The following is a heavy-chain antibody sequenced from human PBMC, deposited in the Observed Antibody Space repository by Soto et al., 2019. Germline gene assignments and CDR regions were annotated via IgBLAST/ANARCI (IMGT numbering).Heavy chain of an antibody. V-gene: IGHV3-30*03. Sequence: HVQLLESGGAVVKPGRSLRLSCAASGFTFLSYDMHWFRQAPGKGMESGAVISYDGSNKYYADSVKGRFTISRDNSNNTHYLQMNSLRTEETAVYYCSTKISAATSDYWGQGTLGPVSS. CDR3: STKISAATSDY. CDR1: GFTFLSYD. CDR2: ISYDGSNK. D-gene: IGHD2-15*01. J-gene: IGHJ4*02.